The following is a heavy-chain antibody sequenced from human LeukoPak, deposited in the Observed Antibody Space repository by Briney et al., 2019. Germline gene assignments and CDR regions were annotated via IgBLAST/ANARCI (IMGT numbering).Heavy chain of an antibody. J-gene: IGHJ4*02. CDR2: ISNSGRTK. CDR3: ATSSVTTGIDFDC. D-gene: IGHD4-17*01. Sequence: PPGESLKISCAASGFTFSSYEMNWVRQAPGKGLEWVSFISNSGRTKYYADSVKGRFTISRDNAKNSLYLQMNILRADDTAVYYCATSSVTTGIDFDCWGQGTLVTVSS. CDR1: GFTFSSYE. V-gene: IGHV3-48*03.